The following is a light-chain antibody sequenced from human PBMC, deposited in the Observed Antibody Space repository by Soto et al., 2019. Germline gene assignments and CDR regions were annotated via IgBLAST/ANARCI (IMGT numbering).Light chain of an antibody. CDR2: EVV. V-gene: IGLV2-8*01. J-gene: IGLJ1*01. CDR3: KSYAGSNTYV. Sequence: VLTQPPSASGSPGQSVTISCTGTKSDIGVYDFVSWYQHHPGKAPRLIIYEVVQRPSGVPDRFSGSKSGNTASLTVSGLQAADEADYFCKSYAGSNTYVFGSGTKV. CDR1: KSDIGVYDF.